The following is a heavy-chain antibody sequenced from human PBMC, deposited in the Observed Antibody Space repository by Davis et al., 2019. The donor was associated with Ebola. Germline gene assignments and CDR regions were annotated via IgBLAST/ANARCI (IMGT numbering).Heavy chain of an antibody. V-gene: IGHV3-7*01. D-gene: IGHD4-17*01. J-gene: IGHJ4*02. CDR1: GITFSSYW. Sequence: PGGSLRLSCAASGITFSSYWMSWVRQVPGKGLEWVANIKQDGSEKYYVDSVKGRFTISRDNAKNSLYLQMNSLRAEDTAVYYCARDKDYGDYVHWGQGTLVTVSS. CDR3: ARDKDYGDYVH. CDR2: IKQDGSEK.